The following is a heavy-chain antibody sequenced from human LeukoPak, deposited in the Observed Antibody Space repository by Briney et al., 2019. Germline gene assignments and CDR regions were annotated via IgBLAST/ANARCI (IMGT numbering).Heavy chain of an antibody. CDR1: GGSISSYY. Sequence: SETLSLTCTVSGGSISSYYWSWIRQPPGKGLEWIGYIYYSGSTNYNPSLKSRVTISVDTSKNQFSLKLSSVTAADTAVYYCARAVNGGCSGGSCHQDGMDVWGQGTTVTVSS. CDR2: IYYSGST. D-gene: IGHD2-15*01. J-gene: IGHJ6*02. CDR3: ARAVNGGCSGGSCHQDGMDV. V-gene: IGHV4-59*01.